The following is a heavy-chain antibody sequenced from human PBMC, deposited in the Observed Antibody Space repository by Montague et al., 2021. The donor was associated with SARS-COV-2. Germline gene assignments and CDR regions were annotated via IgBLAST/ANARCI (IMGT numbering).Heavy chain of an antibody. J-gene: IGHJ3*02. V-gene: IGHV3-33*01. CDR3: ASQLVPRWYAFDI. D-gene: IGHD5-18*01. CDR1: GFTFSSYG. CDR2: IWYDGSNK. Sequence: SLRLSCAASGFTFSSYGMHWVRQAPGKGLEWVAVIWYDGSNKYYADSVKGRFTISRDNSKNTLYLQMNSLRAEDTAVYYCASQLVPRWYAFDIWGQGTTVTVSS.